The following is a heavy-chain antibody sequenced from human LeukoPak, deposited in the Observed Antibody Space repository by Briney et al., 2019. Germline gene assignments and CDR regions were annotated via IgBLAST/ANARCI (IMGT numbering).Heavy chain of an antibody. J-gene: IGHJ4*02. D-gene: IGHD6-19*01. CDR1: GFTFSSYA. CDR3: AKARGTTGWLPYFDY. CDR2: VNDGGDNT. V-gene: IGHV3-23*01. Sequence: PGGSLRLSCSASGFTFSSYAMSWVRQAPGKGLEWVSSVNDGGDNTYYADYLRGRFTASRDNSRNTLWLQMNSLRAEDTAIYYCAKARGTTGWLPYFDYWGQGALVTVSS.